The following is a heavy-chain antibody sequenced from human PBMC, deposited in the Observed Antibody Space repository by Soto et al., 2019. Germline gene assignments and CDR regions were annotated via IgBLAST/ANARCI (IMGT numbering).Heavy chain of an antibody. V-gene: IGHV3-30*18. CDR3: LKPGGIGTTWSWLDY. CDR2: TSNDGGIK. D-gene: IGHD1-7*01. Sequence: GGSLRLSCAASGFNFGSYDMHWVRRAPGKGLEQVAFTSNDGGIKNYGDSVKGRFAISRDNSKNTLYLQMNSLRPEDTAVYYRLKPGGIGTTWSWLDYWGQGNMVTVSS. CDR1: GFNFGSYD. J-gene: IGHJ4*02.